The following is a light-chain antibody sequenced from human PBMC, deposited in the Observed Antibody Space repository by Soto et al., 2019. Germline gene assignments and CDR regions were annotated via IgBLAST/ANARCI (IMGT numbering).Light chain of an antibody. Sequence: QSVLPQPPSVSAAPGPKVTLSCSGSSSNIGNNYVSLYQQLPGTAPKLLIYENNNLPSGIPNRSSGSKSGTSGTLGITGLQTGDEADYYCGTWDSSQSAVVFGGGTKLTVL. CDR2: ENN. CDR1: SSNIGNNY. CDR3: GTWDSSQSAVV. V-gene: IGLV1-51*02. J-gene: IGLJ3*02.